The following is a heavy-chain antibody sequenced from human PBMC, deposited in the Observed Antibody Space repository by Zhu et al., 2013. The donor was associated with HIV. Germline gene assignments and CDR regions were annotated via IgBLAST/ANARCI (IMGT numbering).Heavy chain of an antibody. CDR2: IYHSGNT. Sequence: QVQLQESGPGLVKPSGTLSLTCAVSGGSISSSNWWSWVRQSPGKGLEWIGEIYHSGNTNYNPSLKSRVTISVDKSKNQFSLKVGSVTAADTAVYFCARHLWAEAYSYYYAMDVWGRGTTVTVSS. D-gene: IGHD3-3*02. V-gene: IGHV4-4*02. CDR1: GGSISSSNW. J-gene: IGHJ6*02. CDR3: ARHLWAEAYSYYYAMDV.